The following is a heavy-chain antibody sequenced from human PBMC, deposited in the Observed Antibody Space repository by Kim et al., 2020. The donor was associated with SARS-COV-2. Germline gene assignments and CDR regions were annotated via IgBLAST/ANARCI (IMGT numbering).Heavy chain of an antibody. CDR3: AKELAVARLKEYNWFDP. CDR2: INPNSGGT. Sequence: ASVKVSCKASGYTFTGYYMHWVRQAPGQGLEWMGRINPNSGGTNYAQKFQGRVTMTRDTSISTAYMELSRLRSDDTAVYYCAKELAVARLKEYNWFDPWGQGTLVTVSS. CDR1: GYTFTGYY. D-gene: IGHD6-19*01. J-gene: IGHJ5*02. V-gene: IGHV1-2*06.